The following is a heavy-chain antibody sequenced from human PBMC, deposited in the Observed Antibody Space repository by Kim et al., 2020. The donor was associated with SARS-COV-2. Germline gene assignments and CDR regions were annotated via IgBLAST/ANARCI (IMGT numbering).Heavy chain of an antibody. J-gene: IGHJ4*02. CDR3: ARQPHDYYDSSGSIDY. V-gene: IGHV4-39*01. D-gene: IGHD3-22*01. CDR2: IYYSGST. Sequence: SETLSLTCTVSGGSISSSSYYWGWIRQPPGKGLEWIGSIYYSGSTYYNPSLKSRVTISVYTSKNQFSLKLSSVTAADTAVYYCARQPHDYYDSSGSIDYWGQGTLVTVSS. CDR1: GGSISSSSYY.